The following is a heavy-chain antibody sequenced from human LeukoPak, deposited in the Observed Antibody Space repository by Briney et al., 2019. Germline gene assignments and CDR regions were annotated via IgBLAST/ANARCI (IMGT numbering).Heavy chain of an antibody. CDR1: GFTFSSYS. J-gene: IGHJ4*02. CDR2: ISSSSSTI. Sequence: PGGSLRLSYAASGFTFSSYSMNWVRQAPGKGLEWVSYISSSSSTIYYADSVKGRFTISRDNAKNSLYLQMNSLRAEDTAVYYCARETRGVIAAGYYFDYWGQGTLVTVSS. V-gene: IGHV3-48*01. CDR3: ARETRGVIAAGYYFDY. D-gene: IGHD2-21*01.